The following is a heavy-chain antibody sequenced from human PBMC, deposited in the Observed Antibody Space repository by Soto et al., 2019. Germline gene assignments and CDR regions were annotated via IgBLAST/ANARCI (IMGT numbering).Heavy chain of an antibody. CDR3: AGGDWKYWFDP. J-gene: IGHJ5*02. Sequence: VQLVQSGAEVKRPGSSVKVSCKASGDNFDTFNSYPINWVRQAPGLGLEWLGGFIPMSGAPKYAQKFQGRVTITADKSLNTAYMDLRSLRSEDTAVYYCAGGDWKYWFDPWGQGTRVTVSS. V-gene: IGHV1-69*06. CDR2: FIPMSGAP. D-gene: IGHD2-21*02. CDR1: GDNFDTFNSYP.